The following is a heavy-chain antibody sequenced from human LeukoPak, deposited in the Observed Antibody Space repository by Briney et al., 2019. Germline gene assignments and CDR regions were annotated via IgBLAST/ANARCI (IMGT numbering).Heavy chain of an antibody. CDR1: GFTFSDYY. J-gene: IGHJ6*04. Sequence: GGSLRLSCAASGFTFSDYYMSWIRQAPGKGLEWVSYISSSSSYTNYADSVKGRFTISRDNAKNSLYLQMNSLRAEDTAVYYCARAGYCSSTSCYTFYGMDVWGKGTTVTVST. D-gene: IGHD2-2*01. V-gene: IGHV3-11*06. CDR2: ISSSSSYT. CDR3: ARAGYCSSTSCYTFYGMDV.